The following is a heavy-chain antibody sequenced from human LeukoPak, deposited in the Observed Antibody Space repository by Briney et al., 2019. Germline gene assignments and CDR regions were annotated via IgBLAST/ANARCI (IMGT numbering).Heavy chain of an antibody. D-gene: IGHD2-15*01. CDR1: GFTFSTYG. V-gene: IGHV1-18*01. CDR2: ISSSSGDT. J-gene: IGHJ4*02. CDR3: GRGYCSGGSCYQNFDY. Sequence: ASVKVSCKASGFTFSTYGFSWVRQAPGQGLEWMGWISSSSGDTNYAQKFQDRVTMTTDRSTSTAYMELRSLRSDDTAVYYCGRGYCSGGSCYQNFDYWGQGTLVTVSS.